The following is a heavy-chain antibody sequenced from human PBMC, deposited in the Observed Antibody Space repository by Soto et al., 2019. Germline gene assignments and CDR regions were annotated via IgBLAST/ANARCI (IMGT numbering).Heavy chain of an antibody. V-gene: IGHV4-39*01. CDR3: ARVYHRSGMDV. Sequence: SETLSLTCTVSGGSISSSSYYWGWIRQPPGEGLEWIGSIYYSGSTYYNPSLKSRVTISVDTSKNQFSLKLSSVTAADTAVYYCARVYHRSGMDVWGQGTTVTVSS. CDR1: GGSISSSSYY. J-gene: IGHJ6*02. D-gene: IGHD3-22*01. CDR2: IYYSGST.